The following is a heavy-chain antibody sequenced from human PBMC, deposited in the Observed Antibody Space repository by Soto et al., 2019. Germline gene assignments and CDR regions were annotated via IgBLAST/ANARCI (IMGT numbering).Heavy chain of an antibody. J-gene: IGHJ4*02. Sequence: PVGSLRLSCAASVFTFSSYAMSCVRHAPGKGLEWVSAISGSGGGTYYADSVKGRFTISRDNSKNTLYLQMNSLRAEDTAVYFCAKDKGISKVTTFKYWGQGTLVTASS. D-gene: IGHD4-17*01. CDR1: VFTFSSYA. V-gene: IGHV3-23*01. CDR2: ISGSGGGT. CDR3: AKDKGISKVTTFKY.